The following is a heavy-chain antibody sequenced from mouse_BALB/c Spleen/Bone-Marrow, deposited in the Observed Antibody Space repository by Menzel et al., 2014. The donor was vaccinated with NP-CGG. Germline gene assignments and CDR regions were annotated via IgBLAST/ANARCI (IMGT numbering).Heavy chain of an antibody. J-gene: IGHJ3*01. V-gene: IGHV1-15*01. D-gene: IGHD1-2*01. CDR1: GYTFTDYE. CDR3: TRWLRLF. CDR2: IHPGTGGT. Sequence: VKLVESGAELVRPGASVKLSCKALGYTFTDYEIHWVKQTPVHGLEWIGGIHPGTGGTAYNQKFKGKATLTADKYSSTAYMELSSLTSEDSAVYYFTRWLRLFWGQGTLVTVSA.